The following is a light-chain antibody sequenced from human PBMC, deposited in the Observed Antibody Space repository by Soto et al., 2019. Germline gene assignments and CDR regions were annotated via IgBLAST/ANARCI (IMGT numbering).Light chain of an antibody. CDR3: TSYTSSSTYV. Sequence: QSVLTQPASVSGSPGQSIAISCTGTSSDVGNYNYVSWYQQHPDKAPKLMIFDVSNRPSGVSDRFSGSKSGNTASLTISGLQADDEADYYCTSYTSSSTYVFGTGTKVPVL. J-gene: IGLJ1*01. CDR1: SSDVGNYNY. CDR2: DVS. V-gene: IGLV2-14*01.